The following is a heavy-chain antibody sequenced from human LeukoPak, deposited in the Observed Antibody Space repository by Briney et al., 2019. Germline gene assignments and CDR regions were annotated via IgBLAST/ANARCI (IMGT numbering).Heavy chain of an antibody. CDR1: GFTFSDYY. CDR2: ISSSGSTI. CDR3: ARTELLRYFDWLPRSPLDY. D-gene: IGHD3-9*01. Sequence: PGGSLRLSCAASGFTFSDYYMSWISQAPGKGLEWVSYISSSGSTIYYADSVKGRFAVSRDNAKNSLYLQMNSLRAEDTAVYYCARTELLRYFDWLPRSPLDYWGQGTLVTVSS. V-gene: IGHV3-11*01. J-gene: IGHJ4*02.